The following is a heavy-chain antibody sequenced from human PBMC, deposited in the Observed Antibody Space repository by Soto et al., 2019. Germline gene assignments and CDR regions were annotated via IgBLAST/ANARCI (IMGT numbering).Heavy chain of an antibody. CDR2: TYYRSKWYN. D-gene: IGHD6-6*01. J-gene: IGHJ6*02. CDR3: ARDRLIAARRFDYYYYGMDV. V-gene: IGHV6-1*01. Sequence: SQTLSLTCAISGDSVSSNSAAWNWIRQSPSRGLEWLGRTYYRSKWYNDYAVSVKSRITINPDTSKNQFSLQLNSVTPEDTAVYYCARDRLIAARRFDYYYYGMDVWGQGTTVTVSS. CDR1: GDSVSSNSAA.